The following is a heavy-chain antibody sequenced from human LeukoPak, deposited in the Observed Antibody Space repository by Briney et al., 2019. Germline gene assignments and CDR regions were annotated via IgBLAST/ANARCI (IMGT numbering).Heavy chain of an antibody. Sequence: SETLSLTCAVYGGSFSGYYWSWIRQPPGKGLEWIGEINHSGSTNYNPSLKSRVTISVDTSKNQFSLKLSSVTAADTAVCYCARGTYYYDSSGYYEVWGQGTLVTVSS. CDR1: GGSFSGYY. J-gene: IGHJ4*02. V-gene: IGHV4-34*01. D-gene: IGHD3-22*01. CDR3: ARGTYYYDSSGYYEV. CDR2: INHSGST.